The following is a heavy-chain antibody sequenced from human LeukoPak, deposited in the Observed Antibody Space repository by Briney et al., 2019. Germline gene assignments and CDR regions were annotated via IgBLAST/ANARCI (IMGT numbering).Heavy chain of an antibody. CDR2: IYTSGST. J-gene: IGHJ4*02. CDR3: ARDPYDYVWGSSNFDY. CDR1: GGSISSGSYY. V-gene: IGHV4-61*02. Sequence: SETLSLTCTVSGGSISSGSYYWRWIRQPAGKGLEWIGRIYTSGSTNYNPSLKSRVTISVDTSKNQFSLKLSSVTAADTAVYYCARDPYDYVWGSSNFDYWGQGTLVTVSS. D-gene: IGHD3-16*01.